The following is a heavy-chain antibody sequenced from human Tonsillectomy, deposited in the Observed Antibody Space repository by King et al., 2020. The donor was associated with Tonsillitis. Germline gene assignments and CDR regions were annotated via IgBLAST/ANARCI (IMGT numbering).Heavy chain of an antibody. Sequence: VQLVESGGGVVQPGGSLRLSCAASGFIFSSFGMHWVRQAPGKGLEWVAFMRFDGGNKYYTDSVKGRFTISRDNSEGTLYLQMNSLRPEDTAVYYCAKGNSGYYYVLDYWGQGTLVSVSS. J-gene: IGHJ4*02. CDR3: AKGNSGYYYVLDY. CDR1: GFIFSSFG. D-gene: IGHD3-22*01. CDR2: MRFDGGNK. V-gene: IGHV3-30*02.